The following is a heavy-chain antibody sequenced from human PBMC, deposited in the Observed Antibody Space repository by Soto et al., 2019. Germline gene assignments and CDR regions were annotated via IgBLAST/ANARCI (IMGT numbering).Heavy chain of an antibody. CDR3: ARGKLPAAGTAAFDI. V-gene: IGHV3-23*01. CDR1: GFTFSSYA. J-gene: IGHJ3*02. Sequence: PGGSLRLSCAASGFTFSSYAMSWVRQAPGKGLEWVSAISGSGGSTYYADSVKGRFTISRDNAKNSLYLQMNSLRAEDTAMYYCARGKLPAAGTAAFDIWGQGTMVTVSS. CDR2: ISGSGGST. D-gene: IGHD6-13*01.